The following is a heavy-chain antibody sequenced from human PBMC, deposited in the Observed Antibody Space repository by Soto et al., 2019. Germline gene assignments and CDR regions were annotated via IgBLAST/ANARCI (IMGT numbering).Heavy chain of an antibody. J-gene: IGHJ6*02. CDR3: ARMDGDYNNDGLDV. V-gene: IGHV2-26*01. Sequence: SGPTLVNPTATLTLTCSVSGFSLTNGSMGVSWIRQPPGKALEWLAHFFSDAEKSYSTSMQSRLNMYKDSSGSQVVLTMTNMAPADTATYFCARMDGDYNNDGLDVWGHGIAVTV. CDR2: FFSDAEK. CDR1: GFSLTNGSMG. D-gene: IGHD4-17*01.